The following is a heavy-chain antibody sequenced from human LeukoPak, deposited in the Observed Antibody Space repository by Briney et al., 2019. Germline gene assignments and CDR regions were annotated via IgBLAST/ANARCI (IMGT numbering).Heavy chain of an antibody. CDR3: ARLISLTTPPYFYYDMDV. J-gene: IGHJ6*02. CDR1: GYTFSNYD. V-gene: IGHV1-18*01. Sequence: ASVKVSCKTSGYTFSNYDITWVRQAPGQGLEWMGWISPYNGNINYAQNIQGRVTMTTDTSTSTAYMELRSLRFEDTAVYYCARLISLTTPPYFYYDMDVWGQGTTVTVS. CDR2: ISPYNGNI. D-gene: IGHD1-1*01.